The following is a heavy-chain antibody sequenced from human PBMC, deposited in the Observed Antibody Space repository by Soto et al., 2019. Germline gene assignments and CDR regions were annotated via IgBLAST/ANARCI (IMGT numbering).Heavy chain of an antibody. CDR3: ARGPSYYDSSGYFRSWYFDY. J-gene: IGHJ4*02. CDR2: INHSGST. Sequence: SETLSLTCAVYGGSFSGYYWNWIRQPPGKGLEWIGEINHSGSTNYNPSLKSRVTISVDTSKNQFSLKLSSVTAADTAVYYCARGPSYYDSSGYFRSWYFDYWGQGTLVTVSS. D-gene: IGHD3-22*01. CDR1: GGSFSGYY. V-gene: IGHV4-34*01.